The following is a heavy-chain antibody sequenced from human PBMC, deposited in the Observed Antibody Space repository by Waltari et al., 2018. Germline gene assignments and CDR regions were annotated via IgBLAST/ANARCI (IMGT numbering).Heavy chain of an antibody. V-gene: IGHV3-23*01. CDR2: INDKTHDP. CDR3: ATRYT. Sequence: EVHLLESGGGLIQPGGSLRLSCAASGFNFGDFSMAWVRQSPGKGLEWVATINDKTHDPYYAESVKGRFTLSRDNSKNTLYVQLSSLTAQDTAVYYCATRYTWGQGTLVTVSS. D-gene: IGHD3-9*01. J-gene: IGHJ4*02. CDR1: GFNFGDFS.